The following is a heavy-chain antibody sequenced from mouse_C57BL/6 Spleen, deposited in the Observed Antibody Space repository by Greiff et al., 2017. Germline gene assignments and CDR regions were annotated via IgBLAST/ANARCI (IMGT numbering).Heavy chain of an antibody. CDR3: ARDEGITTVVARAY. D-gene: IGHD1-1*01. Sequence: EVQVVESGGGLVKPGGSLKLSCAASGFTFSSYAMSWVRQTPEKRLEWVATISDGGSYTYYPDNVKGRFTISRDNAKNNLYLQMSHLKSEDTAMYYCARDEGITTVVARAYWGQGTLVTVSA. CDR2: ISDGGSYT. J-gene: IGHJ3*01. CDR1: GFTFSSYA. V-gene: IGHV5-4*01.